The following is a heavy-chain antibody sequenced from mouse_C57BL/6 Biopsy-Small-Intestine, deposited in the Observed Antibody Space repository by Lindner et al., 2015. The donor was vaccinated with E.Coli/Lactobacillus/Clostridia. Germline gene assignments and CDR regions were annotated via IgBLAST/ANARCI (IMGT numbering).Heavy chain of an antibody. CDR2: ISGGSSTI. D-gene: IGHD2-1*01. CDR3: AIYYGNLGGAMDY. CDR1: GFTFSDYG. Sequence: VQLQESGGGLVKPGGSLKLSCAASGFTFSDYGMHWVRQAPEKGLEWVAYISGGSSTIYYADTVKGRFTISRDNAKNTLFLQMTSLRSEDTAMYYCAIYYGNLGGAMDYWGQGTSVTVSS. V-gene: IGHV5-17*01. J-gene: IGHJ4*01.